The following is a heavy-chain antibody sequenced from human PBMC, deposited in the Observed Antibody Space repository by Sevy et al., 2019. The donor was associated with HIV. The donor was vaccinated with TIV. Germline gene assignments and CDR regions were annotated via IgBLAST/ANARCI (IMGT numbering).Heavy chain of an antibody. V-gene: IGHV3-30*14. J-gene: IGHJ4*02. CDR1: GFTFNTHA. CDR3: AREAGYTTGWSPGNY. CDR2: ISYDGLIK. D-gene: IGHD6-19*01. Sequence: GGSLRLSCAASGFTFNTHAMHWVRQAPGKGLEWVALISYDGLIKYYGESVKGRFTMSRDDTRNTLFLQMNSLRHDDTAMYYCAREAGYTTGWSPGNYWGQGTLVTVSS.